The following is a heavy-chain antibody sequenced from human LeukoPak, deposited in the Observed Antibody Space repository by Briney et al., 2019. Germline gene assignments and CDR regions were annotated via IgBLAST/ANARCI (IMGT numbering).Heavy chain of an antibody. V-gene: IGHV3-53*01. CDR1: GFTVSSNY. CDR3: AKGSRTYYDILTGYYYYYGMDV. J-gene: IGHJ6*02. Sequence: PGGSLRLSCAASGFTVSSNYMSWVRQAPGKGLEWVSVIYSGGSTYYADSVKGRFTISRDNSKNTLYLQMNSLRAEDTAVYYCAKGSRTYYDILTGYYYYYGMDVWGQGTTVTVSS. D-gene: IGHD3-9*01. CDR2: IYSGGST.